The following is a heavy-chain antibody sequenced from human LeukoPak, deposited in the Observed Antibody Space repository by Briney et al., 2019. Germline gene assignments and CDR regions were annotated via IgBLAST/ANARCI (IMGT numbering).Heavy chain of an antibody. CDR1: GFTLSSYG. Sequence: GGSLRLSCAASGFTLSSYGMHWVRQAPGKGLEWVAVISYDGSNKYYADSVKGRFTISRDNSKNTLYLQMNSLRAEDTAVYYCAKGAPGHYDSSGYYYYWGQGTLVTVSS. J-gene: IGHJ4*02. CDR3: AKGAPGHYDSSGYYYY. CDR2: ISYDGSNK. D-gene: IGHD3-22*01. V-gene: IGHV3-30*18.